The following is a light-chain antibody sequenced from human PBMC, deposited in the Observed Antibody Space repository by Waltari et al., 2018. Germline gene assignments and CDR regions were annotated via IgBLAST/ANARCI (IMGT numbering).Light chain of an antibody. CDR2: GAS. Sequence: ELVLTQSPGTLSLSLGERATVACRASPSVSRALAWYQQKPGQAPRLLIYGASTRATGIPDRFSGSGSGTDFSLTISRLEPDDFAVYYCQHYLRLPVTFGQGTTVEI. V-gene: IGKV3-20*01. CDR1: PSVSRA. CDR3: QHYLRLPVT. J-gene: IGKJ1*01.